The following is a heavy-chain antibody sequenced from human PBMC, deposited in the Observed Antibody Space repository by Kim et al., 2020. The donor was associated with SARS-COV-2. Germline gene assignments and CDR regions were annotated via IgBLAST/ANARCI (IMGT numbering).Heavy chain of an antibody. V-gene: IGHV3-23*01. D-gene: IGHD6-19*01. CDR3: AKAKYSSGWVFDY. J-gene: IGHJ4*02. Sequence: YADSVKGRFTISRDNSKNTLYLQMNSLRAEDTAVYYCAKAKYSSGWVFDYWGQGTLVTVSS.